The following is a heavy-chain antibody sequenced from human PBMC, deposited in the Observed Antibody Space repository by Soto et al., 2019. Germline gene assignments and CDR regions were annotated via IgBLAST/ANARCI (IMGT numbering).Heavy chain of an antibody. CDR1: GVSFSSHA. J-gene: IGHJ4*02. Sequence: GGSLRLSCAASGVSFSSHAMHWVRQAPGKGLEWVAVISYQGNNKYYADSVKGRFTISRDNSDNTLYLQMNSLRAEDTAVYYCARDSALMAAAGNFAYWGQGTLVTVSS. D-gene: IGHD6-13*01. V-gene: IGHV3-30*01. CDR3: ARDSALMAAAGNFAY. CDR2: ISYQGNNK.